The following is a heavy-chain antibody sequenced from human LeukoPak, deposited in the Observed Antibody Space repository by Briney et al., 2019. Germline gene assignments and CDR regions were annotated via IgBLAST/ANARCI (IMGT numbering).Heavy chain of an antibody. CDR3: ASDLGHDFWSGPFSIMDV. CDR2: INPNSGGT. J-gene: IGHJ6*02. CDR1: GYTFTGYY. Sequence: PGASVKVSCKASGYTFTGYYMHWVRQAPGQGLEWMGWINPNSGGTNYAQKFQGRVTMTRDTSISTAYMELSRLRSDDTAVYYCASDLGHDFWSGPFSIMDVWGQGTTVTVSS. D-gene: IGHD3-3*01. V-gene: IGHV1-2*02.